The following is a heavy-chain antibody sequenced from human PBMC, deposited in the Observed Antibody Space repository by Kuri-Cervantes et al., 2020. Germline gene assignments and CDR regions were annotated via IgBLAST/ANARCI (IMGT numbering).Heavy chain of an antibody. Sequence: SQTLSLTCAVYGGSFSGYYWSWIRQPPGKGLEWIGEIYHSGSTYYNPSLKSRVTISVDTSKNQFSLKLSSVTAADTAVYYCARVVGYSSSWTFDYYYYMDVWGKGTTVTVSS. J-gene: IGHJ6*03. CDR1: GGSFSGYY. CDR3: ARVVGYSSSWTFDYYYYMDV. CDR2: IYHSGST. V-gene: IGHV4-34*01. D-gene: IGHD6-13*01.